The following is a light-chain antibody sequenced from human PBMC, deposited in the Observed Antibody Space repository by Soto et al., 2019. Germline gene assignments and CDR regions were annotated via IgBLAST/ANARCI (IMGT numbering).Light chain of an antibody. CDR1: SSDVGGYNY. V-gene: IGLV2-14*01. Sequence: QSVLTQPASVSGSPGQSITISCTGTSSDVGGYNYVSWYQQHPGKAPKLMIYEVGNRPSGVSNRLSGSKSGNTASLTISGLQAEDEADYYCSSYTSSSTLSYVFGTGTKVTVL. CDR3: SSYTSSSTLSYV. J-gene: IGLJ1*01. CDR2: EVG.